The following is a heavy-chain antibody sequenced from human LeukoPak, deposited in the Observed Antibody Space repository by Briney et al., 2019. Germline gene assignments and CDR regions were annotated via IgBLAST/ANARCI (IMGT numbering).Heavy chain of an antibody. J-gene: IGHJ4*02. CDR2: IYYSGST. CDR1: GGSISGGGYY. Sequence: SQTLSLTCTVSGGSISGGGYYWSWIRQHPGKGLEWIGYIYYSGSTYYNPSLKSRVTISVDTSKNQFSLKLSSVTAADTAVYYCARDSVRGVIGFDYWGQGTLVTVSS. V-gene: IGHV4-31*03. CDR3: ARDSVRGVIGFDY. D-gene: IGHD3-10*01.